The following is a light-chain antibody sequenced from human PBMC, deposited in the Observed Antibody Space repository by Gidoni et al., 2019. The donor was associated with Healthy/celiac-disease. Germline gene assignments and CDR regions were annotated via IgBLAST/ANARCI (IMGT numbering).Light chain of an antibody. Sequence: DIVLTQSTTTLSFSPGDRATLSCRYRQTVSSYLAWYQQKPGQAPRLLIYEASNRATGIPARFSGSASGTDFTLTISSLEIDDFAVYYCQQRSNWPPESTFGGGIKVEIK. J-gene: IGKJ4*01. CDR2: EAS. V-gene: IGKV3-11*01. CDR3: QQRSNWPPEST. CDR1: QTVSSY.